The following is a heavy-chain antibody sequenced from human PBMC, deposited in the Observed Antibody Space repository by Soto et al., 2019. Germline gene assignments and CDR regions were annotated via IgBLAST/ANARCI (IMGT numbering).Heavy chain of an antibody. V-gene: IGHV4-31*03. CDR1: GGSISSGGYY. CDR2: IYYSGST. J-gene: IGHJ4*02. CDR3: ARIWSYYDSSGYYDHFDY. Sequence: PSETLSLTCTVSGGSISSGGYYWSWIRQHPGKGLEWIGYIYYSGSTYYNPSLKSRVTISVDTSKNQFSLKLSSVTAADTAVYYCARIWSYYDSSGYYDHFDYWGQGTLVTVSS. D-gene: IGHD3-22*01.